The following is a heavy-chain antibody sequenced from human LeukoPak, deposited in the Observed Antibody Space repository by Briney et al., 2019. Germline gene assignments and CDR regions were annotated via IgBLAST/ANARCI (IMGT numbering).Heavy chain of an antibody. Sequence: SQILSLTCAISGDSVSSNTAAWNWIRQSPSRGLEWLGRTYYRSKCYNDYAVSVKSRITINPDTSKNQFSLQVNSVTPEDTAVYYCARGWGLGQDSYFDYWGQGSLVTVSS. CDR3: ARGWGLGQDSYFDY. D-gene: IGHD1-26*01. V-gene: IGHV6-1*01. J-gene: IGHJ4*02. CDR1: GDSVSSNTAA. CDR2: TYYRSKCYN.